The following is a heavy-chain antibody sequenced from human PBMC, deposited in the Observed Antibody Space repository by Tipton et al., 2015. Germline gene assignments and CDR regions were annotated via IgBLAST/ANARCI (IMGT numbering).Heavy chain of an antibody. V-gene: IGHV3-13*01. Sequence: SLRLSCAASGFTFSSHDMHWVRQVIGKGLEWVSTIGTTGDTYYPGSVKGRFTISREDAKNSLYLHMNSLRAGDTGVYYCARVAYDSSGYYFDYWGQGTLVTVSS. J-gene: IGHJ4*02. CDR3: ARVAYDSSGYYFDY. CDR2: IGTTGDT. CDR1: GFTFSSHD. D-gene: IGHD3-22*01.